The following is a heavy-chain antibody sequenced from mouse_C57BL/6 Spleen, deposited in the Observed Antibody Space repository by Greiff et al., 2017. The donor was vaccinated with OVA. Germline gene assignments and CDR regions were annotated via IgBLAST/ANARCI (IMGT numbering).Heavy chain of an antibody. CDR3: ARAMVTTRESAMDY. V-gene: IGHV5-6*01. J-gene: IGHJ4*01. Sequence: EVQGVESGGDLVKPGGSLKLSCAASGFTFSSYGMSWVRQTPDKRLEWVATISSGGSYTYYPDSVKGRFTISRDNAKNTLYLQMSSLKSEDTAMYYCARAMVTTRESAMDYWGQGTSVTVSS. CDR2: ISSGGSYT. CDR1: GFTFSSYG. D-gene: IGHD2-2*01.